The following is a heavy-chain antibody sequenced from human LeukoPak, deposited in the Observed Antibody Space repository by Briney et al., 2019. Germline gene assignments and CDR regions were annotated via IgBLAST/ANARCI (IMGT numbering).Heavy chain of an antibody. Sequence: ASVKVSCKASGYTFTSYAMHWVRQAPGQRLEWMGWINAGNGNTKYSQKFQGRVTITRGTSASTAYMELSSLRSEDTAVYYCATGLHYYDSSGYYSGDYWGQGTLVTVSS. CDR2: INAGNGNT. CDR3: ATGLHYYDSSGYYSGDY. J-gene: IGHJ4*02. D-gene: IGHD3-22*01. CDR1: GYTFTSYA. V-gene: IGHV1-3*01.